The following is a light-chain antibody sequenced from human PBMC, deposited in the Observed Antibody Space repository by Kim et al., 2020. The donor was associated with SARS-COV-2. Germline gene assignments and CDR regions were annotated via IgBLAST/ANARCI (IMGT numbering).Light chain of an antibody. Sequence: QSALTQPASVSGSPGQSITISCTGTNSDIGGYNFVSWYQQHPGKAPKLLIYDVLDRPSGISNRFSGSMSGNTASLTISGLQAEDEADYYCTSYTSSDTLVFGGGTQLTVL. V-gene: IGLV2-14*03. CDR3: TSYTSSDTLV. CDR1: NSDIGGYNF. CDR2: DVL. J-gene: IGLJ2*01.